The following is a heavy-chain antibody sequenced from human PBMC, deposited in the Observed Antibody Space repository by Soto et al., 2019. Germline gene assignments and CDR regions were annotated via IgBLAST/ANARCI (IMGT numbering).Heavy chain of an antibody. CDR3: AKPVVRGIAAAGPRPCDY. D-gene: IGHD6-13*01. V-gene: IGHV3-30*18. J-gene: IGHJ4*02. Sequence: PGGSLRLSCAASGFTFSSYGMHWVHQAPGKGLEWVAVISYDGSNKYYADSVKGRFTISRDNSKNTLYLQMNSLRAEDTAVYYYAKPVVRGIAAAGPRPCDYWGQGTLVTVSS. CDR1: GFTFSSYG. CDR2: ISYDGSNK.